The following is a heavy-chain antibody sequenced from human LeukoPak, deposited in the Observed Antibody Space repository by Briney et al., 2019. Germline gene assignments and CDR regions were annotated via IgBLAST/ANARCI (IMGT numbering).Heavy chain of an antibody. D-gene: IGHD5-18*01. CDR1: GFTFSSYG. V-gene: IGHV3-30*18. J-gene: IGHJ6*03. CDR2: ISYDGSNK. CDR3: AKGGYSYGYSYYYYYMDV. Sequence: PGGSLRLSCAASGFTFSSYGMHWVRQAPGKGLEWVAVISYDGSNKYYADSVKGRFTISRDNSKNTLYLQMNSLRAEDTAVYYCAKGGYSYGYSYYYYYMDVWGKGTTVTVSS.